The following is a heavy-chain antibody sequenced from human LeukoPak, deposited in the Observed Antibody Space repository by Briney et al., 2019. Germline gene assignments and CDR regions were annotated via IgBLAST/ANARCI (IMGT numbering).Heavy chain of an antibody. CDR3: ARDPNYYDSSGYYYGAFDI. J-gene: IGHJ3*02. Sequence: PSETLSLTCTVSGGSISSYYWSWIRQPPGKGLEWIGRIYTSGSTNYNPSLKSRVTMSVDTSKNQFSLKLGSVTAADTAVYYCARDPNYYDSSGYYYGAFDIWGQGTMVTVSS. V-gene: IGHV4-4*07. CDR1: GGSISSYY. CDR2: IYTSGST. D-gene: IGHD3-22*01.